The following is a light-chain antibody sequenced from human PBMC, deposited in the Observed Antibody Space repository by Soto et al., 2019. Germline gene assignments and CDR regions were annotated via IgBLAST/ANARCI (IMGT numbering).Light chain of an antibody. CDR2: AAS. CDR3: QHSYSSPPT. V-gene: IGKV1-39*01. Sequence: DIHMTQSPASLSASIRTRLPSTCRASQNIINFLNWYQQRPGKAPKLVIYAASSLPSGVPSRFSGSGSGTDFTLTISSLQPEDFATYYCQHSYSSPPTFGGGTKVDIK. CDR1: QNIINF. J-gene: IGKJ4*02.